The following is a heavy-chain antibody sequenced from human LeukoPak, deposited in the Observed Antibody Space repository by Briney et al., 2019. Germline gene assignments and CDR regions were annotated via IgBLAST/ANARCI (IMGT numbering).Heavy chain of an antibody. Sequence: GGSLRLSCAASGFTFSSYNLNWVRQAPGKGLEWVSSISSSSSYIYYADSVKGRFTISRDNAKNSLYLQMNSLRAEDTAVYYCARDRIAVAGIYYYWGQGTLVTVSS. CDR2: ISSSSSYI. V-gene: IGHV3-21*01. J-gene: IGHJ4*02. CDR3: ARDRIAVAGIYYY. D-gene: IGHD6-19*01. CDR1: GFTFSSYN.